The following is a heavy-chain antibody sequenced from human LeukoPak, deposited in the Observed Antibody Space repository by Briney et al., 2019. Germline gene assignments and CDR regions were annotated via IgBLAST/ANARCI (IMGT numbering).Heavy chain of an antibody. CDR1: GFTFSSYW. CDR3: VREDNSPYKNFDH. D-gene: IGHD1-1*01. CDR2: INPAGTIT. J-gene: IGHJ4*02. V-gene: IGHV1-46*01. Sequence: ASVKVSCKASGFTFSSYWMHWVRQAPGQGLEWLGLINPAGTITVFARKFQGRATVPRDTSASTVYMELNTLTSEDTAVYYCVREDNSPYKNFDHWGQGTLVTVSS.